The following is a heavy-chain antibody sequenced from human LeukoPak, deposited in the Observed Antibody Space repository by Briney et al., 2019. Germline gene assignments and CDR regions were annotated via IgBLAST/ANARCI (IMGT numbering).Heavy chain of an antibody. V-gene: IGHV3-23*01. CDR1: GYTFSSYA. D-gene: IGHD5-12*01. CDR2: ISGSGGST. CDR3: AKTPFVLQWLLVY. J-gene: IGHJ4*02. Sequence: GGSLRLSCADSGYTFSSYAMSWVRQAPGKGLEWVSAISGSGGSTYYADSVKGRFTISSDNSKNTLYLQMNSLRAEDTAVYYCAKTPFVLQWLLVYWGQRTLVTVSS.